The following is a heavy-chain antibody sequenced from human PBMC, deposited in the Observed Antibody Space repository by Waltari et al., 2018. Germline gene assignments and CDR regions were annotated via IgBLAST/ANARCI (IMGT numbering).Heavy chain of an antibody. V-gene: IGHV3-48*01. J-gene: IGHJ4*02. Sequence: EVQLVESGGGLVQPGGSLRLSCAASGFTFSSYIMNWVRQAPGKGLEWVSYISSSSSTIYYADSVKGRFTISRDNAKNSLYLQMNSLRAEDTAVYYCARGGGYDSLDYWGQGTLVTVSS. CDR1: GFTFSSYI. D-gene: IGHD5-12*01. CDR2: ISSSSSTI. CDR3: ARGGGYDSLDY.